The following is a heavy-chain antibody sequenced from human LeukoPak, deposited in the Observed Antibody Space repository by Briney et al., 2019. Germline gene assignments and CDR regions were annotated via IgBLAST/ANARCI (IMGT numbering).Heavy chain of an antibody. CDR2: IGSGSSLI. J-gene: IGHJ4*02. CDR1: GFTFSSYN. D-gene: IGHD4-23*01. V-gene: IGHV3-48*04. CDR3: AREALSGMVIRSKNDY. Sequence: QSGGSLRLSCAASGFTFSSYNMNWVRQAPGKGLEWVSFIGSGSSLIYYADSVKGRFTISRDNAKNSLYLQMNSLRAEDTAVYYCAREALSGMVIRSKNDYWGQGTLVTVSS.